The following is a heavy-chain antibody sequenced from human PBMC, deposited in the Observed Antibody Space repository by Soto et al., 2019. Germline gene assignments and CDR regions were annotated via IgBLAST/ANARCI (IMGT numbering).Heavy chain of an antibody. Sequence: PGGSLRRSCAASGFTFSGYIMNWVRQAPGKGLEWVSSISSSSSYIYYADSVKGRFTISRDNAKNPLYLQMNSLRAEDTAVYYCAGQSPYYDILTGHSDNNWFDPWGQGTLVTVSS. D-gene: IGHD3-9*01. CDR2: ISSSSSYI. J-gene: IGHJ5*02. V-gene: IGHV3-21*01. CDR3: AGQSPYYDILTGHSDNNWFDP. CDR1: GFTFSGYI.